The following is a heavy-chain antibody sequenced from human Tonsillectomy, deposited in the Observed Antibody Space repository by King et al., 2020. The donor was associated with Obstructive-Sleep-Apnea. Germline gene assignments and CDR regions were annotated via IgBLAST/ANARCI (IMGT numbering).Heavy chain of an antibody. D-gene: IGHD2-15*01. CDR3: ARDCSGGSCYSGSGYFQH. CDR2: IYHSGST. J-gene: IGHJ1*01. Sequence: QLQESGSGLVKPSQTLSLTCAVSGGSISSGGYSWSWIRQPPGKGLECIGYIYHSGSTYYNPSLNSRVTKSVDRSKNQLSLKLSSVTAADTAVYYCARDCSGGSCYSGSGYFQHWGQGTLVTVSS. CDR1: GGSISSGGYS. V-gene: IGHV4-30-2*01.